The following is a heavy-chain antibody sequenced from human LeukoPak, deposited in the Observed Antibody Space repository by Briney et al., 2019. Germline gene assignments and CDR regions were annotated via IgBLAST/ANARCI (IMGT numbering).Heavy chain of an antibody. D-gene: IGHD1-26*01. Sequence: SETLSLTCAVYGGSFSGYYWSWIRQPPGKGLEWIGEINHSGSTNYNPSLESRVTISVDTSKNQFSLKLSSVTAADTAVYYCARVELSPFDYWGQGTLVTVSS. V-gene: IGHV4-34*01. CDR3: ARVELSPFDY. J-gene: IGHJ4*02. CDR2: INHSGST. CDR1: GGSFSGYY.